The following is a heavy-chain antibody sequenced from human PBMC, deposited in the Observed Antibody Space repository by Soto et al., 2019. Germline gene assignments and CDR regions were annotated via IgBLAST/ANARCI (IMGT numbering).Heavy chain of an antibody. CDR2: ISNNGVST. Sequence: GGSLRLSCAASGFSVSNYAMHWVRQAPGKGLEYVSAISNNGVSTYYANSVKGRFIISRDNSKNTLYLQMGSLRAEDMAVYYCARGGPYQLLSDFDYWGQGTLVTVSS. V-gene: IGHV3-64*01. J-gene: IGHJ4*02. CDR3: ARGGPYQLLSDFDY. CDR1: GFSVSNYA. D-gene: IGHD2-2*01.